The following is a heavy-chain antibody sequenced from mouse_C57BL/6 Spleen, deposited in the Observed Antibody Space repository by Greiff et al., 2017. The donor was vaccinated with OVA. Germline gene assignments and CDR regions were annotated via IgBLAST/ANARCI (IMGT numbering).Heavy chain of an antibody. Sequence: QVQLQQPGAELVMPGASVKLSCKASGYTFTSYWMHWVKQRPGQGLEWIGEIDPSDSYTNYNQKFKGKSTLTVDKSSSTAYMQLSSLPSEDSADYYCARAGEVYFDDWGQGTTLTVSS. V-gene: IGHV1-69*01. J-gene: IGHJ2*01. CDR1: GYTFTSYW. CDR2: IDPSDSYT. CDR3: ARAGEVYFDD.